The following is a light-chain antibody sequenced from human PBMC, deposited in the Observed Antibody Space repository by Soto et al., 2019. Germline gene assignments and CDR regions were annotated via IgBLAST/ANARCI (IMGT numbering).Light chain of an antibody. CDR3: QQYNNWPRA. J-gene: IGKJ1*01. CDR1: QRVRSN. V-gene: IGKV3-15*01. CDR2: GAS. Sequence: EIVMTQSPATLSVSPGERATLSCRASQRVRSNLAWYQQKPGQAPRLLIYGASIRATGIPARFSGSGSGTEFTLSLSSLQSEDFAVYYCQQYNNWPRAFGQGAKVEIK.